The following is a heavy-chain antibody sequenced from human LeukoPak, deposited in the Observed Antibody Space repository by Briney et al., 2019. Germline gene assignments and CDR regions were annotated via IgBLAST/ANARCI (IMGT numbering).Heavy chain of an antibody. CDR1: GGSISSYY. CDR2: IYYSGST. J-gene: IGHJ4*02. CDR3: ARGRNYGDNFDY. V-gene: IGHV4-59*08. Sequence: SETLSLTCTVSGGSISSYYWSWIRQPPGKGLEWIGYIYYSGSTNYNPSLKSRVTISVDTSKNQFSLKLSSVTAADTAVYYCARGRNYGDNFDYWGQGTLVTVSS. D-gene: IGHD4-17*01.